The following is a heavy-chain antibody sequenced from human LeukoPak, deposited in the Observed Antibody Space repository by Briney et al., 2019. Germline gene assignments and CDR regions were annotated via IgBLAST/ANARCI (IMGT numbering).Heavy chain of an antibody. J-gene: IGHJ3*02. D-gene: IGHD6-19*01. CDR2: INPNSGGT. CDR3: ARGSQWLDAFDI. V-gene: IGHV1-2*02. CDR1: GYTYTGYY. Sequence: ASVKVSCKASGYTYTGYYMHWVRQAPGQGLEWMGWINPNSGGTNYAQKFQGRVTMTRDTSISTAYMELSRLRSDDTAVYYCARGSQWLDAFDIWGQGTMVTVSS.